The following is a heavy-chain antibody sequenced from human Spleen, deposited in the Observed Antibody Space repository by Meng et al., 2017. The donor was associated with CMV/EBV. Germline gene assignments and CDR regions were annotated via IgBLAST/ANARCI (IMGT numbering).Heavy chain of an antibody. CDR2: VSNDGTNK. J-gene: IGHJ4*02. Sequence: GESLKISCAASGFTFSNYAIHWVRQAPGKGLEWVALVSNDGTNKYYADSVKNRFTISRDSSRNTVYLQMSSLRAEDTAVYYCARDLYDYIWGAYRSTLAYWGQGTLVTVSS. CDR3: ARDLYDYIWGAYRSTLAY. D-gene: IGHD3-16*02. V-gene: IGHV3-30-3*01. CDR1: GFTFSNYA.